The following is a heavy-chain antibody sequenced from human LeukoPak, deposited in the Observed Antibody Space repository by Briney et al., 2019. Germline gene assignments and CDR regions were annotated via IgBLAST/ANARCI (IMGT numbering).Heavy chain of an antibody. D-gene: IGHD3-22*01. CDR1: GLTFSSSW. CDR3: ATGGDSSSYRAFDH. V-gene: IGHV3-7*01. CDR2: INENGRQM. Sequence: GESLRLSCAASGLTFSSSWMSWVRQAPGKGLESVAGINENGRQMYYLHPVKGRFTNSRDNAKNSLYLQMDNLSAGHTPVCFCATGGDSSSYRAFDHWGEGNLVTLSS. J-gene: IGHJ4*02.